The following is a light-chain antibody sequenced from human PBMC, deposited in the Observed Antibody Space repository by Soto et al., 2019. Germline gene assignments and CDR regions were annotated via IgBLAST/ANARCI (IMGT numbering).Light chain of an antibody. CDR2: DAS. J-gene: IGKJ4*01. V-gene: IGKV3-11*01. CDR3: QHRNNWPLT. CDR1: ENINTY. Sequence: IVLTQSPATLSVSPGERATLSCRASENINTYLAWYQQKPGQAPKLLIYDASSRATGIPARFSASGSGTDFTLTISSLEPEDFAVYYCQHRNNWPLTFGGGTKVEIK.